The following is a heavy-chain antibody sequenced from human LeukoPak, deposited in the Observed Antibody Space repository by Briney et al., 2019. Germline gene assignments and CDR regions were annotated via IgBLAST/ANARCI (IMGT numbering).Heavy chain of an antibody. V-gene: IGHV3-21*01. J-gene: IGHJ6*02. CDR1: GFSLSSYS. CDR2: ISSSSSYI. CDR3: ARPRSGYDCTNYFGLDV. Sequence: PGGSLRLSCAASGFSLSSYSMNWVRQAPGKGLEWVSCISSSSSYIYYGDSVKGPFTISRDNAKNSLYLQMNSLRAEDTAVYYCARPRSGYDCTNYFGLDVWGQGTTVTVSS. D-gene: IGHD5-12*01.